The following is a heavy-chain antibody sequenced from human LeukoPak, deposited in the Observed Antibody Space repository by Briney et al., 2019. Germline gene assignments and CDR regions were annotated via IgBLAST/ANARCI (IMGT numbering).Heavy chain of an antibody. Sequence: GGSLRLSCAASGFMFNSYVMSWVRQAPGKGLEWVSAINGGGGNTYYADSVKGRFTISRDNSKNTLYLQMNSLRREDTAVYYCARRGGTSGWGAFDIWGQGTMVTVSS. J-gene: IGHJ3*02. CDR3: ARRGGTSGWGAFDI. D-gene: IGHD2-2*01. V-gene: IGHV3-23*01. CDR1: GFMFNSYV. CDR2: INGGGGNT.